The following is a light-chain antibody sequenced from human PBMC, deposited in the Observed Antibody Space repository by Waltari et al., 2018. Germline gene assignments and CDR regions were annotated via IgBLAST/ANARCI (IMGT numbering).Light chain of an antibody. Sequence: QSALTQPASVSGSPGQSITISCTGTSSDVGNYKRVSWYQQTPGKAPKLMIYAASKRPSGVSDRFSGSKSGDMASLTISGLQREDEAEYFCSSYAGSSKGVFGGGTKVTVL. CDR3: SSYAGSSKGV. CDR2: AAS. J-gene: IGLJ2*01. CDR1: SSDVGNYKR. V-gene: IGLV2-23*01.